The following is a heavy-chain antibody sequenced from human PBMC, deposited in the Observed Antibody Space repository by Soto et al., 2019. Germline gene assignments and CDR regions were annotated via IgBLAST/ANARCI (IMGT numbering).Heavy chain of an antibody. CDR1: GFTFSSYS. V-gene: IGHV3-21*01. CDR2: ISSSSSYI. CDR3: ARVGYDILTGEDYYYYYYMDV. D-gene: IGHD3-9*01. Sequence: GGSLRLSCAASGFTFSSYSMNWVRQAPGKGLEWVSSISSSSSYICYADSVKGRFTISRDNAKNSLYLQMNSLRAEDTAVYYCARVGYDILTGEDYYYYYYMDVWGKGTTVTVSS. J-gene: IGHJ6*03.